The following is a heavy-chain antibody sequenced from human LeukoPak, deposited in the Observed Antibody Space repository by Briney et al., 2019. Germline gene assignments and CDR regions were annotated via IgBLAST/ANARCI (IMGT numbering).Heavy chain of an antibody. CDR1: GGSISSGGYS. CDR3: ARGYGDY. Sequence: SETPSLTCAVSGGSISSGGYSWSWIRQPPGKGLEWIGYIYHSGSTYYNPSLKSRVTISVDRSKNQFSLKLSSVTAADTAVYYCARGYGDYWGQGTLVTVSS. J-gene: IGHJ4*02. V-gene: IGHV4-30-2*01. D-gene: IGHD4-17*01. CDR2: IYHSGST.